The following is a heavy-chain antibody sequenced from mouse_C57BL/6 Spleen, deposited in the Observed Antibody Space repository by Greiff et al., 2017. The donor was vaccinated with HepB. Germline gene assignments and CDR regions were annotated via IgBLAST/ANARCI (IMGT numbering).Heavy chain of an antibody. CDR2: IYPGSGST. D-gene: IGHD4-1*01. J-gene: IGHJ2*01. Sequence: QVQLQQPGAELVKPGASVKMSCKASGYTFTSYWITWEKQRPGQGLEWIGDIYPGSGSTNYNEKFKSKATLTVDTSSSTAYMQLSSLTSEDSAVYYCARKIGNWDYYFDYWGQGTTLTVSS. CDR1: GYTFTSYW. CDR3: ARKIGNWDYYFDY. V-gene: IGHV1-55*01.